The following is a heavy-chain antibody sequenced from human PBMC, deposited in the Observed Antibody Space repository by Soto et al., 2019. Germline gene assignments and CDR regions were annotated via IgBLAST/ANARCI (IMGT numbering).Heavy chain of an antibody. Sequence: PGGSLRLSCEASGFTFINYAIHWVRQAPGKGLEWVAVISYDGSSKYYADSVKGRFTISRDNSKNTVFLQMNSLRAEDTAVYFCARVPGAGMFAMDVWGQGTTVTVSS. CDR3: ARVPGAGMFAMDV. J-gene: IGHJ6*02. CDR1: GFTFINYA. D-gene: IGHD6-13*01. CDR2: ISYDGSSK. V-gene: IGHV3-30-3*01.